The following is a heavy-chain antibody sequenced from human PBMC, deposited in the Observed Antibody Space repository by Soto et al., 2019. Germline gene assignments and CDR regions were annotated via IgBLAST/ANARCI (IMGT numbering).Heavy chain of an antibody. V-gene: IGHV1-69*02. CDR1: GGTFSSYT. CDR3: ARRRDGYNYMDY. D-gene: IGHD5-12*01. CDR2: IIPILGIA. J-gene: IGHJ4*02. Sequence: QVQLVQSGAEVKKPGSSVKVSCNASGGTFSSYTISWVRQAPGQGLEWMGRIIPILGIANYAQKFQGRATITADKSTSTAYMELSSLRSEDTAVYYCARRRDGYNYMDYWGQRTLVTVSS.